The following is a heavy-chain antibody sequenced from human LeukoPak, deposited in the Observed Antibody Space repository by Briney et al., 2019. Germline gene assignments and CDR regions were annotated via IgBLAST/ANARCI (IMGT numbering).Heavy chain of an antibody. CDR2: IRYDGTNR. Sequence: PGGSLRLSCAASGFTFSSYVMHWVRQAPGKGLEWVAFIRYDGTNRYYADSVKGRFTISRDNSKNTLYLQMNSLRAEDTAVHYCAKSTIVGATVDAFDIWGQGTMVTVSS. V-gene: IGHV3-30*02. J-gene: IGHJ3*02. CDR1: GFTFSSYV. CDR3: AKSTIVGATVDAFDI. D-gene: IGHD1-26*01.